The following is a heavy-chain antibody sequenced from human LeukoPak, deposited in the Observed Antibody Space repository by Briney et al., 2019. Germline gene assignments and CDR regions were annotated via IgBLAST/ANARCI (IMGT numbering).Heavy chain of an antibody. Sequence: SETLSLTCSVPGYSISSGYYWGWIRQPPGKGLEWVGRIYYSGSTYYNPSLKSRVTISVDTSKNQFSLKLSSVTAADTAVYYCARYYDFWSGYSYRGAFDIWGQGTMVTVSS. D-gene: IGHD3-3*01. V-gene: IGHV4-38-2*02. CDR2: IYYSGST. CDR3: ARYYDFWSGYSYRGAFDI. J-gene: IGHJ3*02. CDR1: GYSISSGYY.